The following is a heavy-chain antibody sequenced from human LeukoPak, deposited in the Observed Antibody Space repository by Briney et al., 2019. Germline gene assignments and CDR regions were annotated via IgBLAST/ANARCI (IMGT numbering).Heavy chain of an antibody. J-gene: IGHJ4*02. CDR3: ARGPPSGYDFWSGYYTPFDY. Sequence: SETLSLTCAVYGGSFSGHYWSWIRQPPGKGLEWIGEINHSGSTNYNPSLKSRVTISVDTSKNQFSLKLSSVTAADTAVYYCARGPPSGYDFWSGYYTPFDYWGQGTLVTVSS. D-gene: IGHD3-3*01. CDR1: GGSFSGHY. CDR2: INHSGST. V-gene: IGHV4-34*01.